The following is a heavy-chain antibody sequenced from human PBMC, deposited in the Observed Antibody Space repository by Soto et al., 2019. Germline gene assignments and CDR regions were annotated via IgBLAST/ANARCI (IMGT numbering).Heavy chain of an antibody. D-gene: IGHD2-15*01. CDR3: ARGAVVVPNGLIAGMDV. CDR1: GYSFSTDG. Sequence: ASVKVSCKASGYSFSTDGFNWVRQAPGHGLEWMGIIDPSSGTTSYTQKFQERVTMTRDTSMSTVYMELSRLRSEDTAVYYCARGAVVVPNGLIAGMDVWGLGTTVTVSS. J-gene: IGHJ6*02. V-gene: IGHV1-46*01. CDR2: IDPSSGTT.